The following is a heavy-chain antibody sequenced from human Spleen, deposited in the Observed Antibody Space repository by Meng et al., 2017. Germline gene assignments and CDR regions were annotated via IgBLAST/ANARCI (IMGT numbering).Heavy chain of an antibody. D-gene: IGHD1/OR15-1a*01. CDR3: ARTLTGTQQTDY. V-gene: IGHV6-1*01. Sequence: SQTLSLTCAISGDSVSSNSGAWNWIRQSPSRGLEWLGRTYYRSKWYDDYAVSVRSRITITPDTSKNHVSLQLNSVTPEDTAVYYCARTLTGTQQTDYWGQGTLVTVSS. CDR2: TYYRSKWYD. J-gene: IGHJ4*02. CDR1: GDSVSSNSGA.